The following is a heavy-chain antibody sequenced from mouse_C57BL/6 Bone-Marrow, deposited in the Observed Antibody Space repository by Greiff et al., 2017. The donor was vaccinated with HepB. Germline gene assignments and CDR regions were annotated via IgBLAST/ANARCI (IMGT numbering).Heavy chain of an antibody. V-gene: IGHV1-62-2*01. CDR2: FYPGSGSI. CDR3: ARHGGQLRPHYYAMDY. D-gene: IGHD3-2*02. Sequence: VMLVESGAELVKPGASVKLSCKASGYTFTEYTIHWVKQRSGQGLEWIGWFYPGSGSIKYNEKFKDKATLTADKSSSTVYMELSRLTSEDSAVYFCARHGGQLRPHYYAMDYWGQGTSVTVSS. J-gene: IGHJ4*01. CDR1: GYTFTEYT.